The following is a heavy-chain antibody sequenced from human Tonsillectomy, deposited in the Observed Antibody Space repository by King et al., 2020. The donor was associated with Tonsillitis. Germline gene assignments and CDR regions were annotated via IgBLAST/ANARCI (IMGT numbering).Heavy chain of an antibody. V-gene: IGHV3-7*03. CDR2: IKHDGSEK. D-gene: IGHD6-13*01. Sequence: VQLVESGGGLVQPGGSLRLSCAASGFTFRSYWMSWVRQAPGEGLEWVANIKHDGSEKYYVDSVKGRFTISRDNAKITLSLQMNSLRGEDTAVYYCARGGIAEKFDSFDIWGQGTMVTVSS. CDR1: GFTFRSYW. J-gene: IGHJ3*02. CDR3: ARGGIAEKFDSFDI.